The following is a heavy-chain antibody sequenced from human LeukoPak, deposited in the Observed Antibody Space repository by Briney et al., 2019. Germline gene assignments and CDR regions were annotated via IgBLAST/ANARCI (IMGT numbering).Heavy chain of an antibody. CDR2: INWNGGST. Sequence: GGSLRLSCAASGFTFYDYGMTWVRQAPGKGLEWVSGINWNGGSTGYADSVKGRFTISRDNAKNSLYLQMNSLRAEDTALYYCARVPKITMVRGELYYFDYWGQGTLVTVSS. V-gene: IGHV3-20*04. CDR3: ARVPKITMVRGELYYFDY. J-gene: IGHJ4*02. CDR1: GFTFYDYG. D-gene: IGHD3-10*01.